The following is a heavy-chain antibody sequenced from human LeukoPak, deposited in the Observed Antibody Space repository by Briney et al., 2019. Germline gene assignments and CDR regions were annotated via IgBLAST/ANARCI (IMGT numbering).Heavy chain of an antibody. D-gene: IGHD4-11*01. CDR3: ARDRVRGNSNPFFDY. CDR1: GGSVSSGTYY. CDR2: IYYSGST. J-gene: IGHJ4*02. V-gene: IGHV4-61*01. Sequence: PSETLSLTCTVSGGSVSSGTYYWSWIRQPPGKGLEWMGYIYYSGSTNYNPSLKGRVTISVDTSKNQFSLKLSSVTAADTAVYYCARDRVRGNSNPFFDYWGQGTLVTVSS.